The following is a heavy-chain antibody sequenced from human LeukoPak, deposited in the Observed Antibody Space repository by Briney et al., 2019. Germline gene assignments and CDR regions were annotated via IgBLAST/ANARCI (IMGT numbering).Heavy chain of an antibody. Sequence: AGGSLRLSCAASGFTFSSYAMHWVRQAPGQGLEWVAVIPYDGSNKYYADSVKGRFTISRDNSKNTLYLQMNSLRAEDTAVYYCARAPAYYDFWSGYQSRYNWFDPWGQGTLVTVSS. CDR1: GFTFSSYA. V-gene: IGHV3-30*04. D-gene: IGHD3-3*01. CDR2: IPYDGSNK. CDR3: ARAPAYYDFWSGYQSRYNWFDP. J-gene: IGHJ5*02.